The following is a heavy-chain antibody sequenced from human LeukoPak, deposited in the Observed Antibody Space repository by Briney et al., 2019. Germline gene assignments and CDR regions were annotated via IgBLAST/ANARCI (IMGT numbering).Heavy chain of an antibody. V-gene: IGHV4-39*01. CDR3: ATRNF. J-gene: IGHJ4*02. CDR1: GGSISSSSSYY. CDR2: IYYTGDT. Sequence: PSETLSLTCTVSGGSISSSSSYYWGWIRQPPGKGLEWIGSIYYTGDTYYNSSLKSRVTISVDTSKNQFSLKLSSVTAADTAVYYCATRNFWGQGTLVTVSS.